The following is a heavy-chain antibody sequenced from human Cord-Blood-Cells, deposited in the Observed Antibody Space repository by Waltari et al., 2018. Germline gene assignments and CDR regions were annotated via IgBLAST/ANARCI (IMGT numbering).Heavy chain of an antibody. CDR2: INHSGST. V-gene: IGHV4-34*01. CDR3: ARGGIVVVPAAIYTFDY. D-gene: IGHD2-2*01. CDR1: GGSFSGYY. Sequence: QVQLQQWGAGLLKPSVTLSPTCAVYGGSFSGYYWSWLRQPPGKGLEWIGEINHSGSTNYNPSLKSRVTISVDTSKNQFSLKLSSVTAADTAVYYCARGGIVVVPAAIYTFDYWGQGTLVTVSS. J-gene: IGHJ4*02.